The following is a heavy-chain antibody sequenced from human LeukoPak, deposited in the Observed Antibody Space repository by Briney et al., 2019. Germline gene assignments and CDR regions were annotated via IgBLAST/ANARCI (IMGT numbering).Heavy chain of an antibody. J-gene: IGHJ4*02. CDR1: GYTFTGYY. V-gene: IGHV1-2*02. Sequence: ASVKVSCKASGYTFTGYYMHWVRQAPGQGLEWMGWINPNSGGTNYAQKLQGRVTMTRDTSISTAYMELSRLRSDDTAVYYCASSLDIVVVPAAPDYWGQGTLVAVSS. D-gene: IGHD2-2*01. CDR3: ASSLDIVVVPAAPDY. CDR2: INPNSGGT.